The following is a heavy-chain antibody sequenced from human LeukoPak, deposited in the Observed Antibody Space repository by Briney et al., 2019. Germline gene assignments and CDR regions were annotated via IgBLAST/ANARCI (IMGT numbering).Heavy chain of an antibody. Sequence: PSETLSLTCTVSGYSISSGYYWGWIRQPPGKGLEWIGSIYHSGSTYYNPSLKSRVTISVDTSKNQFSLKLSSVTAADTAVYYCARETSQKGAHYMDVWGKGSTITISS. V-gene: IGHV4-38-2*02. J-gene: IGHJ6*03. CDR2: IYHSGST. CDR3: ARETSQKGAHYMDV. CDR1: GYSISSGYY. D-gene: IGHD3-16*01.